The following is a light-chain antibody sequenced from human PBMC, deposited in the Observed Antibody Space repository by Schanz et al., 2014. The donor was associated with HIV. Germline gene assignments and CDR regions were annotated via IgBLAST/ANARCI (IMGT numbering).Light chain of an antibody. CDR2: ATS. J-gene: IGKJ1*01. CDR1: QGFGSY. CDR3: HQYDSSSWT. Sequence: DIQLTQSPSFLSASVGDRVTITCRASQGFGSYLAWYQQRPGKAPKLLIYATSTLQNGVPSRFSGGGYGTEFTLTISSLQPDDTGTYFCHQYDSSSWTFGQGTKVEIK. V-gene: IGKV1-9*01.